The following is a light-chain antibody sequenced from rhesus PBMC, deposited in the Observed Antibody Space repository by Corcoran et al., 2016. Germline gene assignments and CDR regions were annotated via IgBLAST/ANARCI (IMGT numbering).Light chain of an antibody. Sequence: QTALTQPRSVSGSPGQSVTISCTGTSSDIGGYNYVSLYQQHPGTAPKLMISEVTKRPSGVSDRFSGSKSGNTASLTISGLQAEDEADFYCSSYAGNNIYIFGAGTRLTVL. J-gene: IGLJ1*01. CDR3: SSYAGNNIYI. V-gene: IGLV2-32*02. CDR2: EVT. CDR1: SSDIGGYNY.